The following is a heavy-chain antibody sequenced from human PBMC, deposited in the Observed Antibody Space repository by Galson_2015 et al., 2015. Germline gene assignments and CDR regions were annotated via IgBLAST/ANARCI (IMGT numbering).Heavy chain of an antibody. J-gene: IGHJ1*01. D-gene: IGHD2-15*01. V-gene: IGHV5-51*01. Sequence: QSGAEVKKPGESLKISCKGSGYSFTSYWIGWVRQMPGKGLEWMGIIYPGDSDTRYSPSFQGQVTISADKSISTAYLQWSSLKASDTAMYYCARALGYCSGGSCRSEVPFQHWGQGTLVTVSS. CDR1: GYSFTSYW. CDR2: IYPGDSDT. CDR3: ARALGYCSGGSCRSEVPFQH.